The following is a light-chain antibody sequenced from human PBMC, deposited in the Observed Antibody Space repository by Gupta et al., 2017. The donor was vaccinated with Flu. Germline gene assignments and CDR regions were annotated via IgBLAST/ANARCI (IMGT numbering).Light chain of an antibody. Sequence: SAELTQPSSLSVSPGQTARITCSGDTFPRQYASWYQQRPGQAPILLIYKDTERPSGIPERFSGSSSGTTVTLTISGVQAEGGADYYGQPTVNGDIWVFGGGTKLTVL. J-gene: IGLJ3*02. CDR2: KDT. CDR1: TFPRQY. CDR3: QPTVNGDIWV. V-gene: IGLV3-25*03.